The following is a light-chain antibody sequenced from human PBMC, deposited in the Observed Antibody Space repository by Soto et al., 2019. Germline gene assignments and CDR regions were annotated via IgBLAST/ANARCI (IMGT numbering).Light chain of an antibody. CDR1: SSNIGAGYD. CDR3: QSYDSSLSGSF. Sequence: QSVLTQPPSVSGAPGQRVTISCTGSSSNIGAGYDVHWYQQLPGTAPKLLIYGNSNRPSGVPDRFSGSKSGTSASLAINGLPAEDEADYYCQSYDSSLSGSFFGPGTKLTVL. CDR2: GNS. V-gene: IGLV1-40*01. J-gene: IGLJ1*01.